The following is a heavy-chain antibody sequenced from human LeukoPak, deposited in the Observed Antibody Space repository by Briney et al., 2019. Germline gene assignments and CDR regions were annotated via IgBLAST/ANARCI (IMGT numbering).Heavy chain of an antibody. J-gene: IGHJ4*02. CDR2: IDGSGGST. CDR1: GFTFSSFA. CDR3: TRVGYIDEGIDY. D-gene: IGHD5-24*01. Sequence: GSLRLSCVASGFTFSSFAMSWFRQAPGRGLEWVSAIDGSGGSTYYADSVKGRFTISRDNAKNSLYLQMNSLRAEDTAIYYCTRVGYIDEGIDYWGQGTLVTVSS. V-gene: IGHV3-23*01.